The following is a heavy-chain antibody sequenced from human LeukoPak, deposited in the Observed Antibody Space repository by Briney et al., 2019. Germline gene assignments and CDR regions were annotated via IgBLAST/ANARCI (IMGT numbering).Heavy chain of an antibody. D-gene: IGHD3-22*01. Sequence: SETLSLTCAVYGGSFSGYYWSWIRQPPGKGLEWIGEINHSGSTNYNPSLKSRVTISVDTSKNQFSLKLSSVTAADTAVYYCASFTTWPGMDVWGQGTTATVSS. CDR3: ASFTTWPGMDV. CDR2: INHSGST. CDR1: GGSFSGYY. J-gene: IGHJ6*02. V-gene: IGHV4-34*01.